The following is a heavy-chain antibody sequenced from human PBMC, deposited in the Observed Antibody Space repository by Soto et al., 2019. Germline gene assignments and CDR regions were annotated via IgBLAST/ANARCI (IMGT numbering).Heavy chain of an antibody. CDR3: VRDWSTFWGMDV. CDR2: IKQDGSEK. Sequence: XESLGLSFAASGFTVSTYGMNWVRQAPGKGLEWVANIKQDGSEKYYVDSVKGRFAISRDNAKDSLFLQMNNLRAEDTAVYYCVRDWSTFWGMDVWGQGTTVTVSS. V-gene: IGHV3-7*01. CDR1: GFTVSTYG. J-gene: IGHJ6*02.